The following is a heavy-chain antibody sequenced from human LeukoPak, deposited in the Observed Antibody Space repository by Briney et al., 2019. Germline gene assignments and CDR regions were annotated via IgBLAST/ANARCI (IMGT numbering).Heavy chain of an antibody. Sequence: ASVKLSCKASGYTFTSYGFSWVRQAPGQGLEWMGWNNGNNGDTNHAQNLQGRVNKTTDTSTTTTYMELRSLTSDDTAVYYCVRGFTSRLCPYFGYWGQGTLVTVSS. CDR2: NNGNNGDT. D-gene: IGHD3-16*01. J-gene: IGHJ4*02. V-gene: IGHV1-18*01. CDR3: VRGFTSRLCPYFGY. CDR1: GYTFTSYG.